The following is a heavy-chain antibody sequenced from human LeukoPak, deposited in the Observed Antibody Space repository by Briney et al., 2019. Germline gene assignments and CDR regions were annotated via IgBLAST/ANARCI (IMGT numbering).Heavy chain of an antibody. Sequence: PSETLSLTCAVYGGSFSGYYWSWIRQPPGKGLEWIGEINHSGSTYYNPSLKSRVTISVDTSKNQFSLKLSSVTAADTAVYYCARGRRPMVRGVIGSCFDYWGQGTLVTVSS. J-gene: IGHJ4*02. CDR3: ARGRRPMVRGVIGSCFDY. CDR1: GGSFSGYY. CDR2: INHSGST. V-gene: IGHV4-34*01. D-gene: IGHD3-10*01.